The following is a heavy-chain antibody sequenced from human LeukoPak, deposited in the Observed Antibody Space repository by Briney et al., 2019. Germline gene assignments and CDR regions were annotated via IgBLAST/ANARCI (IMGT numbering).Heavy chain of an antibody. Sequence: GGSLRLSCAASGFTFSDYYMSWIRQAPGKGLEWVSYISSSGSTIYYADSVKGRFTISRDSAKNSLYLQMNSLRAEDTAVYYCARSLTIDYYMDVWGKGTTVTISS. CDR2: ISSSGSTI. D-gene: IGHD3-3*01. CDR3: ARSLTIDYYMDV. V-gene: IGHV3-11*01. CDR1: GFTFSDYY. J-gene: IGHJ6*03.